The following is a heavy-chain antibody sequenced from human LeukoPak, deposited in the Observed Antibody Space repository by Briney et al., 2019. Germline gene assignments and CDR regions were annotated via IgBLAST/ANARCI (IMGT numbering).Heavy chain of an antibody. J-gene: IGHJ4*02. V-gene: IGHV3-30*04. D-gene: IGHD4-17*01. CDR3: ASPMTTVTTSCKVTMIVACPRDY. Sequence: PGGSLRLSCAASGFTFSSYAMHWVRQAPGKGLEWVAVISYDGSNKYYADSVKGRFTISRDNSKNTLYLQMNSLRAEDTAVYYCASPMTTVTTSCKVTMIVACPRDYWGQGTLVTVSS. CDR1: GFTFSSYA. CDR2: ISYDGSNK.